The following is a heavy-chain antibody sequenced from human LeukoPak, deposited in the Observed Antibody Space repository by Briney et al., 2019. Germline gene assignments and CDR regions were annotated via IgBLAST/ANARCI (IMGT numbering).Heavy chain of an antibody. CDR1: GFTFSSYS. CDR3: ARDYYVSGAAFDY. D-gene: IGHD3-10*01. Sequence: KSGGSLRLSCAASGFTFSSYSMNWVREAPGKGLEWVSSISSSSSYIYYADSVKGRFTISRENAKNSLYLQMNSLRAEDTAVYYFARDYYVSGAAFDYRGQGTLVTVSS. J-gene: IGHJ4*02. CDR2: ISSSSSYI. V-gene: IGHV3-21*01.